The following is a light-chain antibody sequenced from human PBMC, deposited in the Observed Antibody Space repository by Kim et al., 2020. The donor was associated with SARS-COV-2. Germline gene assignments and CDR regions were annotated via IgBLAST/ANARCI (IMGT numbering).Light chain of an antibody. J-gene: IGLJ3*02. CDR1: SSDIGGYNY. Sequence: SVTIACTGTSSDIGGYNYVSWYQQHPGKAPKLVIYEVTKRPSGVPDRFSGSRSGNTASLTVSGLQAEDEADYYCASYGGGNNLRVFGGGTQLTVL. CDR3: ASYGGGNNLRV. V-gene: IGLV2-8*01. CDR2: EVT.